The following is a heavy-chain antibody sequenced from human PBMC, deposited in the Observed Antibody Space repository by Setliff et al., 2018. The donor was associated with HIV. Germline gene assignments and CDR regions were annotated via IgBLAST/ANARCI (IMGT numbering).Heavy chain of an antibody. J-gene: IGHJ4*02. V-gene: IGHV4-31*03. Sequence: PSETLSLTCTVSGGSISTGGYYWSWIRQHPGKGLEWIGYIYNSGGTYYNPSLKSRITMSIDTSKNQFSLKLNSVTAADSAIYYCAATYCRGGGRDCPQMYDYWGQGTLVTVSS. D-gene: IGHD2-15*01. CDR2: IYNSGGT. CDR1: GGSISTGGYY. CDR3: AATYCRGGGRDCPQMYDY.